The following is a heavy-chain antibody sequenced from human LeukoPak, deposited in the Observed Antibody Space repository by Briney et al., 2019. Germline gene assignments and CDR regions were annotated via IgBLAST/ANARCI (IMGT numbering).Heavy chain of an antibody. CDR2: IYTSGST. Sequence: PSETLSLTCTVSGGSISSGSYYWSWIRQPAGKGLEWIGHIYTSGSTNYNPSLKSRVTISVDTSKNEFSLKLSSVTAADTAVYYCARGRIVVVPAAGGYYMDVWGKGTTVTVSS. V-gene: IGHV4-61*09. CDR1: GGSISSGSYY. J-gene: IGHJ6*03. D-gene: IGHD2-2*01. CDR3: ARGRIVVVPAAGGYYMDV.